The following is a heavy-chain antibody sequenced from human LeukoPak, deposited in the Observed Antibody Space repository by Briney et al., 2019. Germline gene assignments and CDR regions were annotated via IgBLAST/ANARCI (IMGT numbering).Heavy chain of an antibody. J-gene: IGHJ3*02. V-gene: IGHV3-21*01. CDR1: GFTFSSYS. D-gene: IGHD5-24*01. CDR3: VGDGSIDAFDI. CDR2: ISSSSSYM. Sequence: GGSLRLSCAASGFTFSSYSMNWVRQAPRKGLEWVSSISSSSSYMYYADSVKGRFTISRDNAKNSLYLQMNSLRAEDTAVYYCVGDGSIDAFDIWGQGTMVTVSS.